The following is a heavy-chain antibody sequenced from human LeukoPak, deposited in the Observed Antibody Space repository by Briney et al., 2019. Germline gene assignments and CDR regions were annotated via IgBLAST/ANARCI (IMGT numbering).Heavy chain of an antibody. CDR1: GFIFSNYA. V-gene: IGHV3-21*01. D-gene: IGHD6-13*01. CDR3: ARTKAAAAGGI. Sequence: GGSLRLSCAASGFIFSNYALHWVRQAPGKGLEWVSSISSSSSYIYYADSVKGRFTISRDNAKNSLYLQMNSLRAEDTAVYYCARTKAAAAGGIWGQGTMVTVSS. J-gene: IGHJ3*02. CDR2: ISSSSSYI.